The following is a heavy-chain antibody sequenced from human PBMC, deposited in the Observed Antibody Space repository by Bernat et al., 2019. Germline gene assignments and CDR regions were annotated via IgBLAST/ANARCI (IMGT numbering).Heavy chain of an antibody. CDR3: ARSSGYHLFDY. Sequence: QVTLKESGPALVKPTQTLTLTCTFSGFSLSTSGMRASWIRQPPGKALEWLARIDWDDDKFYSTSLKTRLTISKDTSKNQVVLTMTNMDPVDTATYYCARSSGYHLFDYWGQGTLVTVSS. CDR1: GFSLSTSGMR. V-gene: IGHV2-70*04. J-gene: IGHJ4*02. D-gene: IGHD3-22*01. CDR2: IDWDDDK.